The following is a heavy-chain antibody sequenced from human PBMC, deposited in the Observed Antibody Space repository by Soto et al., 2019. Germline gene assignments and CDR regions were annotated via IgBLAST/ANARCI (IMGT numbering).Heavy chain of an antibody. CDR2: IYPGDSDT. CDR3: ARTGTRLLDAFDI. J-gene: IGHJ3*02. V-gene: IGHV5-51*01. D-gene: IGHD7-27*01. Sequence: GESLKISCKGSGYSLTSYWIGWVRQMPGKGLEWMGIIYPGDSDTRYSPSFQGQVTISADKSISTAYLQWSSLKASDTAMYYCARTGTRLLDAFDIWGQGTMVTVSS. CDR1: GYSLTSYW.